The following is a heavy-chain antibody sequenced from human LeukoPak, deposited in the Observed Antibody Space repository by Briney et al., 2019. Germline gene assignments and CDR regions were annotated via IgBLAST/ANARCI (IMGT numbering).Heavy chain of an antibody. D-gene: IGHD2-2*01. CDR3: ARDRGYYQLLPADFDY. J-gene: IGHJ4*02. CDR1: GFTFSSYW. Sequence: GGSLRLSCAASGFTFSSYWMSWVRQAPGKGLEWVANIKQDGSEKYYVDSVKGRFTISRDNAKNSLYLQMNSLRAEDTAVYYCARDRGYYQLLPADFDYWGQGTLVTVSS. CDR2: IKQDGSEK. V-gene: IGHV3-7*01.